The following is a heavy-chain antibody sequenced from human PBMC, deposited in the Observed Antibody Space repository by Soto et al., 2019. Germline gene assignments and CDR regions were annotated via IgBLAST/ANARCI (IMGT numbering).Heavy chain of an antibody. V-gene: IGHV3-7*01. Sequence: EVQLAESGGGLVQPGGSLRLSCADSGLSFSNYWMSWVRQAPGKGLEWVANIKQDGSEMAYVDSVKGRFSISRDNPKNSLYLQMDSLRAEDTAVYYCARGVAVRGFYFNYWGQGTLVTVSS. D-gene: IGHD6-19*01. CDR3: ARGVAVRGFYFNY. CDR1: GLSFSNYW. CDR2: IKQDGSEM. J-gene: IGHJ4*02.